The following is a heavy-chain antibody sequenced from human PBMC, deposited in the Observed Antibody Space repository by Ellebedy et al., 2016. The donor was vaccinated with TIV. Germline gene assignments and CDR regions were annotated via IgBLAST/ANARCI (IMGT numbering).Heavy chain of an antibody. CDR3: ARWDGYDEKFQGPFDR. V-gene: IGHV1-24*01. J-gene: IGHJ4*02. Sequence: AASVKVSCKVSGYTLTELSMHWVRQAPGKGLEWMGGFDPEDGETIYAQKFQGRVTITADKSTSTAYIELSSLRSDDTAVYYCARWDGYDEKFQGPFDRWGQGTLVTVSS. CDR1: GYTLTELS. CDR2: FDPEDGET. D-gene: IGHD5-24*01.